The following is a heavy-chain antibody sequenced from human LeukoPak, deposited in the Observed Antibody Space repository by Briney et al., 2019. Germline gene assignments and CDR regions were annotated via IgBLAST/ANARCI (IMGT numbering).Heavy chain of an antibody. Sequence: PGGSLRLSCAASGFTFSNYGMHWVRQAPGKRLEWVAFIRNDDGSNKYYADSVKGRFTISRDNSKNTVHLQMNSLRVEDTAVYYCAKDEAQYFQHWGQGTLVTVSA. CDR3: AKDEAQYFQH. CDR2: IRNDDGSNK. V-gene: IGHV3-30*02. CDR1: GFTFSNYG. J-gene: IGHJ1*01.